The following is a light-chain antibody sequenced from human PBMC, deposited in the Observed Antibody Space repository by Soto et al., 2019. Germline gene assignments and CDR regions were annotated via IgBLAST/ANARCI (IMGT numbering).Light chain of an antibody. J-gene: IGKJ2*01. CDR2: GAS. CDR3: QHGHNCPLT. V-gene: IGKV3-15*01. Sequence: EIVMTQSPATLSLSPGERAALSCRASQSIYSELAWYQQKPGQPPRLLIYGASTRATGVPARFTGSESGSEFTLTISGLQSEDFAVYYCQHGHNCPLTFVQGTRLEI. CDR1: QSIYSE.